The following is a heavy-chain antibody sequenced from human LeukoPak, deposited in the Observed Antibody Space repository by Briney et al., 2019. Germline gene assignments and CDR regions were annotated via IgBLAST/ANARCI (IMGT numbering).Heavy chain of an antibody. J-gene: IGHJ4*02. D-gene: IGHD4-11*01. Sequence: ASVKVSCKASGGTFSSYAISWVRQAPGQGLEWMGRIIPILGIANYAQKFQGRVTITADKSTSTAYMELSSLRSEDTAVYYCARDHDYYSLDYWGQGTLVTVSS. CDR3: ARDHDYYSLDY. CDR2: IIPILGIA. CDR1: GGTFSSYA. V-gene: IGHV1-69*04.